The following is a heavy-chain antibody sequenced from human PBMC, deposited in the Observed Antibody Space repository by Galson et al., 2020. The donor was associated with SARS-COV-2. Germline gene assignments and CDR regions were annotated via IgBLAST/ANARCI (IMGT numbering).Heavy chain of an antibody. Sequence: SETLSLTCAVYGGSFSGYSWTWIRQAPGKGLEWIGEINFGGDTNYSPSLRSRVTLSIDTSKNQFSLKLRSLSAADTAVYFCTRGRQGVVPSPVLGLGPFYSYYYMDVWAMGTTVTVSS. CDR2: INFGGDT. J-gene: IGHJ6*03. D-gene: IGHD2-2*01. CDR3: TRGRQGVVPSPVLGLGPFYSYYYMDV. CDR1: GGSFSGYS. V-gene: IGHV4-34*01.